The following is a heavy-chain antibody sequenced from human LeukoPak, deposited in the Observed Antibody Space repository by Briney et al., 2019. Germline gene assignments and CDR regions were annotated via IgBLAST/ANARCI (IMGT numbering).Heavy chain of an antibody. CDR2: INPNSGGT. D-gene: IGHD6-13*01. CDR1: GYTFTGYY. Sequence: GASVKVSCKASGYTFTGYYMHWVRQAPGQGLEWMGWINPNSGGTNYAQKFQGRVTMTSDTSISTAYMELSRLRSDDTAVYYCARERRAAAGRNWFDPWGQGTLVTVSS. CDR3: ARERRAAAGRNWFDP. J-gene: IGHJ5*02. V-gene: IGHV1-2*02.